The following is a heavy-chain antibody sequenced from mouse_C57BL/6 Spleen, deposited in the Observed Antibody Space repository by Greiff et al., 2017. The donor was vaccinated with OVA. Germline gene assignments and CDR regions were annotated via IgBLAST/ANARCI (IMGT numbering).Heavy chain of an antibody. Sequence: QVQLKQSGAELVKPGASVKISCKASGYAFSSYWMNWVKQRPGKGLEWIGQIYPGDGDTNYNGKFKGKATLTADKSSSTAYMQLSSLTSEDSAVYFCVVIYYDYDWYFDVWGTGTTVTVSS. CDR3: VVIYYDYDWYFDV. CDR1: GYAFSSYW. J-gene: IGHJ1*03. CDR2: IYPGDGDT. D-gene: IGHD2-4*01. V-gene: IGHV1-80*01.